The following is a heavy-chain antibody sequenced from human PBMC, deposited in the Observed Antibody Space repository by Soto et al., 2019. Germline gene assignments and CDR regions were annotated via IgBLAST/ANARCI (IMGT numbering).Heavy chain of an antibody. Sequence: PGESLKISCNGSGYTFTPYWIGWVRQMPGKGLEWMGIIYPGDSDTRYSPSFQGQVTISADKSISTAYLQWSSLKASDTAMFYCARGGYSGNSKDPFYIWGPGTMVTVSS. CDR1: GYTFTPYW. CDR3: ARGGYSGNSKDPFYI. CDR2: IYPGDSDT. V-gene: IGHV5-51*01. D-gene: IGHD6-25*01. J-gene: IGHJ3*02.